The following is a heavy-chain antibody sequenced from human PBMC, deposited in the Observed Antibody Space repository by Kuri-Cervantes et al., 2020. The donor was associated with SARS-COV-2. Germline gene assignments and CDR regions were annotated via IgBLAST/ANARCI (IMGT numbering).Heavy chain of an antibody. CDR2: ISGSGGST. Sequence: GESLKISCAASGFTFSSYAMSWVRQAPGKGLEWVSAISGSGGSTYYADSVKGRFTISRDNSKNTLYLQTNSLRAEDTAVYYCAKPSSSSLNYYYYMDVWGKGTTVTVSS. D-gene: IGHD6-6*01. J-gene: IGHJ6*03. V-gene: IGHV3-23*01. CDR3: AKPSSSSLNYYYYMDV. CDR1: GFTFSSYA.